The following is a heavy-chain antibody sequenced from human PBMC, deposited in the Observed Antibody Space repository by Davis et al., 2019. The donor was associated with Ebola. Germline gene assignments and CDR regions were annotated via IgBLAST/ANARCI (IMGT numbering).Heavy chain of an antibody. J-gene: IGHJ4*02. CDR1: GFTFSGYD. V-gene: IGHV3-48*04. D-gene: IGHD3-10*01. CDR3: AIEVFGLGTYSVDH. CDR2: FGSSSSII. Sequence: GGSLISCTVSGFTFSGYDFSWVRQAPGTGLEWLSYFGSSSSIIYYADSVKGRFTISRDNAKNSLYLLMNSLRAEDTAMYYCAIEVFGLGTYSVDHWGQGTLVTVSS.